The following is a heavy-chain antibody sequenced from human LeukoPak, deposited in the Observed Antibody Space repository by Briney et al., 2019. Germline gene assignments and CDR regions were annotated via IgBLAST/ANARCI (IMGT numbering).Heavy chain of an antibody. V-gene: IGHV4-39*01. CDR3: ARLGGYFDWLGFDY. CDR2: IYYSGST. Sequence: PSETLSLTCTVSGGSISSSSYYWGWIRQPPGKGLVGNGSIYYSGSTYYNPSLKSRVTISVDTSKNQFALKLSSVTAADTAVYHCARLGGYFDWLGFDYWGQGTLVTVSS. D-gene: IGHD3-9*01. J-gene: IGHJ4*02. CDR1: GGSISSSSYY.